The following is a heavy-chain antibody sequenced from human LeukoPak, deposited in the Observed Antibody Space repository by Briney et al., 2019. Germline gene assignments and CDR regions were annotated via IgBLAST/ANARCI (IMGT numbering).Heavy chain of an antibody. V-gene: IGHV1-69*13. J-gene: IGHJ4*02. Sequence: SVKVSCKASGGTFSSYAISWVRQAPGQGLEWMGGIIPIFGTANYAQKFQGRVTITADESTSTAYMELSSLRSEDTAVYYCARDGVWFGYFDYWGQGTLVTVSS. CDR1: GGTFSSYA. CDR2: IIPIFGTA. D-gene: IGHD3-10*01. CDR3: ARDGVWFGYFDY.